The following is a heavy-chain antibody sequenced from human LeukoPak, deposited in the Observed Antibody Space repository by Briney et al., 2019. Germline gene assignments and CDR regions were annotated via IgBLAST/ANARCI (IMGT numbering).Heavy chain of an antibody. J-gene: IGHJ4*02. V-gene: IGHV3-23*01. CDR2: ITDSGGTT. D-gene: IGHD1-26*01. CDR1: GFTFSNYA. Sequence: GGSLRLSCAASGFTFSNYAMSWVRQAPGKGLEWVSTITDSGGTTFYADSVKGRFTISRDSFKNTVYLQMNSLRAEDTAVYYCAKLWRGSHPRYFDHWGQGTLVTVSS. CDR3: AKLWRGSHPRYFDH.